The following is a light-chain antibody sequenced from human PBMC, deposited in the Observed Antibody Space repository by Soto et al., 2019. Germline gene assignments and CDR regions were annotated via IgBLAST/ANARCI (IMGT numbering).Light chain of an antibody. CDR1: QSVSSSY. V-gene: IGKV3-20*01. CDR3: QQYGSSRRT. CDR2: GAS. Sequence: EIVLTQSPGTLSLSPGERATLSCMASQSVSSSYLAWYQLKLGQAPRLLIYGASSRATGIPDRFSGSGSGTDFTLSISRLEPEDFAVYHCQQYGSSRRTFGQGTKVEVK. J-gene: IGKJ1*01.